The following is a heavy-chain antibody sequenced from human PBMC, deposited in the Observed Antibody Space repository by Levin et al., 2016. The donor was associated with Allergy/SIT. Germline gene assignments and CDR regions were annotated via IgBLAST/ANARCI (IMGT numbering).Heavy chain of an antibody. D-gene: IGHD2-15*01. CDR3: ASTTLGYCSGGSCSLGAQNYYYYYGMDV. Sequence: SVKVSCKASGGTFSSYAISWVRQAPGQGLEWMGGIIPIFGTANYAQKFQGRVTITADKSTSTAYMELSSLRSEDTAVYYCASTTLGYCSGGSCSLGAQNYYYYYGMDVWGQGTTVTVSS. J-gene: IGHJ6*02. CDR1: GGTFSSYA. CDR2: IIPIFGTA. V-gene: IGHV1-69*06.